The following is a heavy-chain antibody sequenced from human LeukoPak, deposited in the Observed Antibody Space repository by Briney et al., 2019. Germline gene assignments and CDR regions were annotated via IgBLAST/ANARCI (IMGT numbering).Heavy chain of an antibody. CDR3: ARDGRLYSSGWPLDY. V-gene: IGHV3-21*01. Sequence: PGGSLRLSCAASGFTFSSYSMNWVRQAPGKGLEWVSSISSSSSYIYYADSVKGRFTISRDNSKNTLYLQMNSLRAEDTAVYYCARDGRLYSSGWPLDYWGQGTLVTVSS. CDR1: GFTFSSYS. J-gene: IGHJ4*02. D-gene: IGHD6-19*01. CDR2: ISSSSSYI.